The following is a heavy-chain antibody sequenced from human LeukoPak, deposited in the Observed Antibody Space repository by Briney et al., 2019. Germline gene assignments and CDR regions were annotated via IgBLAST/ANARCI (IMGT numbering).Heavy chain of an antibody. CDR3: AKYYYDSSGYLDH. V-gene: IGHV3-30*04. Sequence: PGGSLRLSCAASGFTFSSYAMHWVRQAPGKGLEWVAVISYDGSNKYYADSVKGRFTLSRDNSKNTLYLQMNSLRAENTAVYYCAKYYYDSSGYLDHWGQGTLVTVSS. CDR1: GFTFSSYA. CDR2: ISYDGSNK. D-gene: IGHD3-22*01. J-gene: IGHJ4*02.